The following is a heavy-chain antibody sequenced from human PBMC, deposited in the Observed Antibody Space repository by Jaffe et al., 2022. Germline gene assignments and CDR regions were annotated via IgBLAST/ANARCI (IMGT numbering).Heavy chain of an antibody. CDR1: GFTFSSYG. Sequence: QVQLVESGGGVVQPGGSLRLSCAASGFTFSSYGMHWVRQAPGKGLEWVAFIRYDGSNKYYADSVKGRFTISRDNSKNTLYLQMNSLRAEDTAVYYCAKDIGYCSGGSCYAAFDIWGQGTMVTVSS. CDR2: IRYDGSNK. J-gene: IGHJ3*02. V-gene: IGHV3-30*02. CDR3: AKDIGYCSGGSCYAAFDI. D-gene: IGHD2-15*01.